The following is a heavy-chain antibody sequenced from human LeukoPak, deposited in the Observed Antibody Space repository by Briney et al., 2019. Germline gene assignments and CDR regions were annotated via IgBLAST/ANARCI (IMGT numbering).Heavy chain of an antibody. Sequence: SETLSLTCTVSGGSISSSSYYWGWIRQPPGKGLEWIGSIYYSGSTYYNPSLKSRVTISVDTSKNQFSLKLSSVTAADTAVYYCARSPRAAAGAMEVWGQGTTVTVSS. V-gene: IGHV4-39*01. J-gene: IGHJ6*02. CDR2: IYYSGST. D-gene: IGHD6-13*01. CDR1: GGSISSSSYY. CDR3: ARSPRAAAGAMEV.